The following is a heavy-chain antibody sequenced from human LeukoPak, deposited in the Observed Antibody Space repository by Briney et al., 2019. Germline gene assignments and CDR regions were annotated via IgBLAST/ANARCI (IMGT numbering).Heavy chain of an antibody. CDR1: GFTFSSYA. V-gene: IGHV3-23*01. Sequence: GGSLRLSCAASGFTFSSYAMSWVRQAPGKGLEWVSAISGSGSSTYYADAVKGRFTISRDNSKNTLYLKMNSLRAEDTAVYYCAKERITMVRGVINYWGQGTLVTVSS. CDR3: AKERITMVRGVINY. J-gene: IGHJ4*02. D-gene: IGHD3-10*01. CDR2: ISGSGSST.